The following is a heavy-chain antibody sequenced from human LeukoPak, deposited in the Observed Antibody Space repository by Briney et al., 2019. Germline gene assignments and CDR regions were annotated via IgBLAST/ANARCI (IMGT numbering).Heavy chain of an antibody. CDR1: GFTFSSYA. D-gene: IGHD3-22*01. Sequence: GGSLRLSCAASGFTFSSYAMHWVRQAPGKGLEWVAVISYDGSNKYYADSVKGRFTISRDNSKNTLYLQMNSLRAEDTAVYYCASFYDSSGYYFDYWGQGTLVTVSS. CDR3: ASFYDSSGYYFDY. J-gene: IGHJ4*02. V-gene: IGHV3-30-3*01. CDR2: ISYDGSNK.